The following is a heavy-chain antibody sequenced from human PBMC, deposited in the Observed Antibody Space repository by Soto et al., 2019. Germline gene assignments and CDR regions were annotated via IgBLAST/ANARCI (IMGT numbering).Heavy chain of an antibody. Sequence: QVPLVQSGAEVKKPGASVKVSCKASGYTFTSYDINWVRQATGQGLEWMGWMNPNSGNTGYAQKFQGRVTMTRNTSISTAYMELSSLRSEDTAVYYCARGTGHSMITFGGVMSYYYYYMDVWGKGTTVTVSS. CDR1: GYTFTSYD. CDR3: ARGTGHSMITFGGVMSYYYYYMDV. D-gene: IGHD3-16*01. CDR2: MNPNSGNT. V-gene: IGHV1-8*01. J-gene: IGHJ6*03.